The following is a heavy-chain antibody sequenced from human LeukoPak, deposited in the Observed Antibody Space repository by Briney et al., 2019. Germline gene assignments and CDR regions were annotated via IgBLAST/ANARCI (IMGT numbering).Heavy chain of an antibody. V-gene: IGHV3-23*01. CDR2: ISGSGGST. D-gene: IGHD4-17*01. Sequence: GGSLRLSCAASGFTFSTYVVSWVRQAPGKGLEWVSAISGSGGSTYYADSVKGRFTVSRDNSKNTLYLQMNSLRAEDTAVYYCAKGRLATVTTWDYFDYWGQGTMVTVSS. CDR1: GFTFSTYV. J-gene: IGHJ4*02. CDR3: AKGRLATVTTWDYFDY.